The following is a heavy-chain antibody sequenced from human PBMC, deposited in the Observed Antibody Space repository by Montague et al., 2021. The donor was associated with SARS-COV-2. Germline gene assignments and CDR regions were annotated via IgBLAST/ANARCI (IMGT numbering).Heavy chain of an antibody. D-gene: IGHD5-12*01. CDR2: IYDSGST. J-gene: IGHJ3*02. V-gene: IGHV4-39*02. CDR1: GGSISSSNYY. CDR3: ARRGRKLLPVATTIGGFDI. Sequence: SETLSLTCTVSGGSISSSNYYWDWIRQPPREGLEWIGSIYDSGSTYYNPSLKSRVTISVDTSKNHFSLKLSSVTAADTAVYYCARRGRKLLPVATTIGGFDIWGQGTMVTVSS.